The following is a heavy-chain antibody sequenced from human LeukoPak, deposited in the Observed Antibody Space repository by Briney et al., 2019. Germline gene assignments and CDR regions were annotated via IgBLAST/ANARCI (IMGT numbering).Heavy chain of an antibody. CDR2: INPNSGGT. CDR3: AKAGSNGYGWGPLNWVDP. V-gene: IGHV1-2*02. D-gene: IGHD5-12*01. Sequence: ASVKVSCKASGGTFSSYAISWVRQAPGQGLEWMGWINPNSGGTNYAQKFQGRVTMTRDTSTSTAYMELSSLKSDDTAVYYCAKAGSNGYGWGPLNWVDPWGQGTLVTVSS. CDR1: GGTFSSYA. J-gene: IGHJ5*02.